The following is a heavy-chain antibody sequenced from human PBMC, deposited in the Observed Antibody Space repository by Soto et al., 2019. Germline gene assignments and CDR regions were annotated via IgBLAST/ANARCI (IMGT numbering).Heavy chain of an antibody. CDR3: AKGIVVVITYFDY. CDR2: ISSSSSYT. Sequence: GGSLRLSCAASGLTFSSYSMNWVRQAPGKGLEWVSSISSSSSYTYYADSVKGRFTISRDNAKNSLYLQMNSLRAEDTAVYYCAKGIVVVITYFDYWGQGTLVTVSS. CDR1: GLTFSSYS. V-gene: IGHV3-21*04. D-gene: IGHD3-22*01. J-gene: IGHJ4*02.